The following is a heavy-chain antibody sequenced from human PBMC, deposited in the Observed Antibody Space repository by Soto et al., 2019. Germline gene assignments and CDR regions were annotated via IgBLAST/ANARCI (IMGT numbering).Heavy chain of an antibody. D-gene: IGHD5-12*01. CDR1: GYTFTSYY. CDR3: ARDSPVEMATITGYYYGMDV. J-gene: IGHJ6*02. Sequence: QVQLVQSGAEVKKPGASVKVSCKASGYTFTSYYMHWVRQAPGQGLEWMGIINPSGGSTSYAQKFQGRVTMTRDTSTSTVYMELSSLRSEDTAVYYCARDSPVEMATITGYYYGMDVWGQATTVTVSS. CDR2: INPSGGST. V-gene: IGHV1-46*01.